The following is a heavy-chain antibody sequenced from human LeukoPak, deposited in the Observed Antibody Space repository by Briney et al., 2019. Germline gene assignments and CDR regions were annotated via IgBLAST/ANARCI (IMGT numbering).Heavy chain of an antibody. CDR3: ARRRKPGRQAVALDL. J-gene: IGHJ5*02. Sequence: PGGSLRLSCTASGFSFSDYAMHWVRQAPGKGLEWVSVISYDGTNKFYIDSVKGRFTISRDNPRHTLYLQMDSLRPEDTALYFCARRRKPGRQAVALDLWGQGTLATVSS. CDR1: GFSFSDYA. CDR2: ISYDGTNK. V-gene: IGHV3-30*10. D-gene: IGHD6-13*01.